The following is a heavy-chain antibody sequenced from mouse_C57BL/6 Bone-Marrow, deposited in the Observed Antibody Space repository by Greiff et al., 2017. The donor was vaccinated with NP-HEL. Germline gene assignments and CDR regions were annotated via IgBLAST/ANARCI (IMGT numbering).Heavy chain of an antibody. Sequence: VKLQQPGTELVKPGASVKLSCKASGYTFTSYWMHWVKQRPGQGLEWIGNINPSNGGTNYNEKFKSKATLTVDKSSSTAYMQLSSLTSEDSAVYYCARFYSNYCYAMDYWGQGTSVTVSS. D-gene: IGHD2-5*01. V-gene: IGHV1-53*01. CDR2: INPSNGGT. CDR1: GYTFTSYW. CDR3: ARFYSNYCYAMDY. J-gene: IGHJ4*01.